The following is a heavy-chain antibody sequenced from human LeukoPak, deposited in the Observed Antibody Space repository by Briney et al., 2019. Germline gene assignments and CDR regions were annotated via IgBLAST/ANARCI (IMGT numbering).Heavy chain of an antibody. D-gene: IGHD4-17*01. CDR1: GXTFSSYS. Sequence: GGSLRLSCAASGXTFSSYSMSWVRQAPGKGLEWISYISTISSTIMYADSVKGRFTISSDNAKNSLYLQMNSLRDEDTAVYYCARDYAYAFDIWGQGTVVTVSS. CDR3: ARDYAYAFDI. J-gene: IGHJ3*02. V-gene: IGHV3-48*02. CDR2: ISTISSTI.